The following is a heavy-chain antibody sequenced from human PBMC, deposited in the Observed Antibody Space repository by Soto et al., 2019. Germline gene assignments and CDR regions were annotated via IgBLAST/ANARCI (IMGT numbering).Heavy chain of an antibody. CDR3: ARVKDYDFWSGYSVDP. J-gene: IGHJ5*02. V-gene: IGHV1-69*06. Sequence: VKVSCKASGGTFSSYAISWVRQAPGQGLEWMGGIIPIFGTANYAQKFQGRVTITADKSTSTAYMELSSLRSEDTAVYYCARVKDYDFWSGYSVDPWGQGTLVTAPQ. CDR2: IIPIFGTA. CDR1: GGTFSSYA. D-gene: IGHD3-3*01.